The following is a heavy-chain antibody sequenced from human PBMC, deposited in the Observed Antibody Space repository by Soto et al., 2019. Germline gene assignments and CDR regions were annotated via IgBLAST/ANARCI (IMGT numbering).Heavy chain of an antibody. Sequence: GGSLRLSCAASGFTFSSYGMHWVRQAPGKGLEWVAVIWYDGSNKYYADSVKGRFTISRDNSKNTLYLQMNSLRAEDTAVYYCAAAGGSYYYYMDVWGKGTTVTVSS. CDR2: IWYDGSNK. CDR3: AAAGGSYYYYMDV. V-gene: IGHV3-33*01. D-gene: IGHD6-13*01. J-gene: IGHJ6*03. CDR1: GFTFSSYG.